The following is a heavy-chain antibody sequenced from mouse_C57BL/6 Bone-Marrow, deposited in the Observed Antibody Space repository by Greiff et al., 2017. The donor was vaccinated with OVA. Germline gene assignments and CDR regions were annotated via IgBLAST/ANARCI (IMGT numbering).Heavy chain of an antibody. J-gene: IGHJ2*01. CDR2: IDPSDSYT. CDR1: GYTFTSYW. D-gene: IGHD1-1*01. V-gene: IGHV1-69*01. Sequence: VQLQQPGAELVMPGASVKLSCKASGYTFTSYWMHWVKQSPGQGLEWIGEIDPSDSYTNYNQKFKGKSTLTVDKSSSTAYMQLSSLTTEDSAGYDCARWSYGSSYGYFDYWGQGTTLTVSS. CDR3: ARWSYGSSYGYFDY.